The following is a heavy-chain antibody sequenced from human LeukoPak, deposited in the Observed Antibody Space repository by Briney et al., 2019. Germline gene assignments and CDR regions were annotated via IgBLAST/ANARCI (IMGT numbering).Heavy chain of an antibody. CDR1: GGSISSYY. Sequence: KTSETLSLTCTVSGGSISSYYWSWIRQPPGKGLEWIGYVSYSGNTNYNPSLKSRVTISVDTSKNQFSLKLRPVTAADTAVYYCARDKFAYYMDVWGKGTTVTISS. CDR2: VSYSGNT. CDR3: ARDKFAYYMDV. V-gene: IGHV4-59*01. J-gene: IGHJ6*03.